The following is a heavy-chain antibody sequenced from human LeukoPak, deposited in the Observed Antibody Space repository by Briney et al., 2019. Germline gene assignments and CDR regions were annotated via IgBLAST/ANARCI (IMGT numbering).Heavy chain of an antibody. Sequence: GGSLRLSCAASGFTFSSYWMSWVRQAPGKGLEWVANIKQDGSEKYYVDSVKGRFTISRDNAKNSLYLQMNSLRAEDTAVYYCARDSSGYFGYNWFDPWGQGTLVTVSS. CDR2: IKQDGSEK. CDR3: ARDSSGYFGYNWFDP. CDR1: GFTFSSYW. J-gene: IGHJ5*02. D-gene: IGHD3-22*01. V-gene: IGHV3-7*01.